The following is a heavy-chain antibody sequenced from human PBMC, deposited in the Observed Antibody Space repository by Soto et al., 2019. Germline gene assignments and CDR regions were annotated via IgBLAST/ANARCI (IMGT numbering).Heavy chain of an antibody. V-gene: IGHV4-30-2*01. CDR2: IYHSGST. Sequence: QLQLQESGSGLVKPSQTLSLTCAVSGGSISSGGYSWSWIRQPPGKGLEWIGYIYHSGSTYYNPSLNSRVTISVDRSKNQFSLKLSSVTAADTAVYYCARSPPPPPYCSGGSCYYYGMDVWGQGTTVTVSS. CDR1: GGSISSGGYS. D-gene: IGHD2-15*01. J-gene: IGHJ6*02. CDR3: ARSPPPPPYCSGGSCYYYGMDV.